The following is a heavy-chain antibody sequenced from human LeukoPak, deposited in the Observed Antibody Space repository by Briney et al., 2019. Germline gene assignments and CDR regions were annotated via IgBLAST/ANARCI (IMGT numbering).Heavy chain of an antibody. CDR3: ARWRLRRSCYVY. CDR2: IWYVGSKK. J-gene: IGHJ4*02. Sequence: GESLRLSCAVSGFTFSSYGMRWVRQAPGKGLEWVAVIWYVGSKKYYAESVKGRFTISRDNSKSTVYLQMNSLRGEDMRVYYCARWRLRRSCYVYWGERTLVTLSS. D-gene: IGHD2-2*01. V-gene: IGHV3-33*01. CDR1: GFTFSSYG.